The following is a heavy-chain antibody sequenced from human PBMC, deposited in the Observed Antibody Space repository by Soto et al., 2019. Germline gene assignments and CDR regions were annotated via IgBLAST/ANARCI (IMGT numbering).Heavy chain of an antibody. D-gene: IGHD3-3*01. Sequence: GESLKISCAASGFTVSSNYMSWVRQAPGKGLEWVSVIYSGGSTYYADSVKGRFTISRDNSKNTLYLQMNSLRAEDTAVYYCATGTTTWYYDFWSGYWGLDYWGQGTLVTVSS. J-gene: IGHJ4*02. CDR3: ATGTTTWYYDFWSGYWGLDY. V-gene: IGHV3-66*01. CDR2: IYSGGST. CDR1: GFTVSSNY.